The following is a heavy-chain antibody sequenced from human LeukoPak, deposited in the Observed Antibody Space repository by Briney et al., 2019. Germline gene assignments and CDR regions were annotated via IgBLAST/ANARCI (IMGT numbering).Heavy chain of an antibody. V-gene: IGHV4-39*01. Sequence: PSETLSLTCTVSGGSISSYYWSWIRQPPGKGLEWIGSIYYSGSTYYNPSLKSRVTISVDTSKNQFSLKLSSVTAADTAVYYCASGYSSGWYEVYWGQGTLVTVSS. J-gene: IGHJ4*02. D-gene: IGHD6-19*01. CDR1: GGSISSYY. CDR2: IYYSGST. CDR3: ASGYSSGWYEVY.